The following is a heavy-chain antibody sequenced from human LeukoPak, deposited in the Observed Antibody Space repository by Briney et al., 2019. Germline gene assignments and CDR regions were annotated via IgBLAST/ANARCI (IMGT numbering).Heavy chain of an antibody. CDR1: GFAFSNAW. V-gene: IGHV3-15*01. D-gene: IGHD3-16*01. J-gene: IGHJ4*02. CDR2: IKNKADGGTT. Sequence: GGSLRLSCATSGFAFSNAWMSWARQAPGKGLEWVGRIKNKADGGTTDYTVPVKGRFTISRDDAKNTLYLQMDSLISEDTAIYYCVWHYFDYWGQGALVTVSS. CDR3: VWHYFDY.